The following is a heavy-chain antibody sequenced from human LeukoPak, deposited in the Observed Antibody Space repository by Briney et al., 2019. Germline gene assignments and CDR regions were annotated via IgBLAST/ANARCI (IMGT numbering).Heavy chain of an antibody. CDR2: IDDSGKTT. V-gene: IGHV3-23*01. Sequence: PGGSLRLSCAASGFTFSSSAMSWVRLAPGKGLGWVPTIDDSGKTTYYGDSVKGRFTISRDNSKNTLYLQLTSLRVEDTAVYYCAKVATWTYFDSWGQGTLVTVSS. CDR3: AKVATWTYFDS. D-gene: IGHD3/OR15-3a*01. J-gene: IGHJ4*02. CDR1: GFTFSSSA.